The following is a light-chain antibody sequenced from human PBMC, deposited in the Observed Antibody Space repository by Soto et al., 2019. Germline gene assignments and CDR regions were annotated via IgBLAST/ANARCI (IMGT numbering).Light chain of an antibody. CDR3: AAWDDSLYDVV. V-gene: IGLV1-44*01. CDR1: SSDIGAGYD. J-gene: IGLJ3*02. CDR2: SNN. Sequence: QSVLTQTPSVSGAPGQRVTISCTGSSSDIGAGYDVNWYQQLPGTAPKLLVYSNNQRPSGVPDRFSGSKSGTSASLAISGLQSEDEADYYCAAWDDSLYDVVFGGGTKLTVL.